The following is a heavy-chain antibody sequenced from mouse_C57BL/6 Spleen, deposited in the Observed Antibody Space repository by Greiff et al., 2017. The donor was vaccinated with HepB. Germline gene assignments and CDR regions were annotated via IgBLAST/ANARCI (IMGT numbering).Heavy chain of an antibody. CDR1: GFTFSDYY. J-gene: IGHJ4*01. Sequence: EVKVVESGGGLVQPGGSLKLSCAASGFTFSDYYMYWVRQTPEKRLEWVAYISNGGGSTYYPDTVKGRFTISRDNAKNTLYLQKSRLKSEDTAMYYCARRWLLRGGAMDYWGQGTSVTVSS. CDR3: ARRWLLRGGAMDY. V-gene: IGHV5-12*01. CDR2: ISNGGGST. D-gene: IGHD2-3*01.